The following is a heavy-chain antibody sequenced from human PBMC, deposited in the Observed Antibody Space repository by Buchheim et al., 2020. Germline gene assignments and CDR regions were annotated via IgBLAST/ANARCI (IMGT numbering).Heavy chain of an antibody. Sequence: EVQLLESGGGLVQPGGSLRLSCAASGFTFSSYAMSWVRQAPGKGLEWGSAISGSGGSTYYADSVKGGVTISRENSKNTLYMQMNSLRAEDTAVYYCAKDPQRGNTQTNWFDPWGQGTL. V-gene: IGHV3-23*01. D-gene: IGHD2-15*01. CDR3: AKDPQRGNTQTNWFDP. CDR1: GFTFSSYA. J-gene: IGHJ5*02. CDR2: ISGSGGST.